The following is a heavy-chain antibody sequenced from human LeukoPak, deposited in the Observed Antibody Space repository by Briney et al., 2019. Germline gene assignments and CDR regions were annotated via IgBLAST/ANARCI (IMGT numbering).Heavy chain of an antibody. J-gene: IGHJ4*02. CDR1: GGSISSGFYS. V-gene: IGHV4-30-2*01. D-gene: IGHD1-14*01. CDR3: ARGSLPGYYFDF. Sequence: SETLSLTCTVSGGSISSGFYSWSWIRQPPGKGLEWIGYIFHTGSTYYNPSLKSRVTISLDRSKNQFSLRLSSVTAADTAVYYCARGSLPGYYFDFWGQGTLVTVSS. CDR2: IFHTGST.